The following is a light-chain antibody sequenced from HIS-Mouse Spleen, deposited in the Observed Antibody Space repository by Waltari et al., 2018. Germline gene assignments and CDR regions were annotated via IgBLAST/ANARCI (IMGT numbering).Light chain of an antibody. Sequence: QSALTQPAPVSGSPGQSITISCTGTSRAVGSYTLFSWYQQHPGKAPKLMIYEGSKRPSGVSNRFSGSKSGNTASLTISGLQAEDEADYYCCSYAGSSTWVFGGGTKLTVL. CDR1: SRAVGSYTL. V-gene: IGLV2-23*01. CDR2: EGS. J-gene: IGLJ3*02. CDR3: CSYAGSSTWV.